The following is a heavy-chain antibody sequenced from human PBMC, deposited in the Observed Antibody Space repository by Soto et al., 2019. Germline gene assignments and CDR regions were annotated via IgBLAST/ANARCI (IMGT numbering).Heavy chain of an antibody. Sequence: QVQLVQSGAEVKKPGASVKVSCKASGYTFTGYYMHWVRQAPGQGLEWMGWINPNSGGTNYAQKFQGRVTMTRDTSISTAYMELSRLRSDDTAVYYCARWVIVPAATQPYFDYWGQGTLVTVSS. D-gene: IGHD2-2*01. J-gene: IGHJ4*02. CDR1: GYTFTGYY. CDR2: INPNSGGT. CDR3: ARWVIVPAATQPYFDY. V-gene: IGHV1-2*02.